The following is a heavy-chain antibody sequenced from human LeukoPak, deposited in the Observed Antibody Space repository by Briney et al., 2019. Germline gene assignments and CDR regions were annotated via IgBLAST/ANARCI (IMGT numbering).Heavy chain of an antibody. CDR2: IKQDGSEK. CDR3: AGVDDFGYYFDY. J-gene: IGHJ4*02. Sequence: GGSLRLSCAASGFTFSSYWMSWVRQAPGKGLEWVANIKQDGSEKYYVDSVEGRFTISRDNAKNSLYLQMNSLRAEDTAVYYCAGVDDFGYYFDYWGQGTLVTVSS. CDR1: GFTFSSYW. D-gene: IGHD3-3*01. V-gene: IGHV3-7*01.